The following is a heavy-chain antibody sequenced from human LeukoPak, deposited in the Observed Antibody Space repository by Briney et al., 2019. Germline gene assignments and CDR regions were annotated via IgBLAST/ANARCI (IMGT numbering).Heavy chain of an antibody. CDR3: AREGGAAAGFPYFDY. Sequence: PGGSLRLSCAASGFTVSSNYMSWVRQAPGKGLEWVSVIYSGGSTYYADSVKGRFTISRDNSKNTLYLQMNSLRAEDTAVYYCAREGGAAAGFPYFDYWGQGTLVTVSS. CDR2: IYSGGST. V-gene: IGHV3-66*01. D-gene: IGHD6-13*01. CDR1: GFTVSSNY. J-gene: IGHJ4*02.